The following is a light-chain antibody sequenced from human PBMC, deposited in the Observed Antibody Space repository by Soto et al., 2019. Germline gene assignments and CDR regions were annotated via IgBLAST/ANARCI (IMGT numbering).Light chain of an antibody. CDR1: QTINSW. CDR3: QQSYSSPIT. J-gene: IGKJ5*01. V-gene: IGKV1-5*01. CDR2: DAS. Sequence: DIQMTQSPSTLSASVGDRVTITCRASQTINSWLAWYQQKPGKAPKVLIFDASSLKTGVPSRFSGSGSGTEFTLTISSLQPDDFATYYCQQSYSSPITFGQGTRLEI.